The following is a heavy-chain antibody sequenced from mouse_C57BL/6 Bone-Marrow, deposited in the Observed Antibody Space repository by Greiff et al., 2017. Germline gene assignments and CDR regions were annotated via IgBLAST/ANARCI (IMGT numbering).Heavy chain of an antibody. J-gene: IGHJ2*01. D-gene: IGHD1-1*01. CDR3: AREIYYGIDY. Sequence: VQLQQSGPELVKPGASVKISCKASGYTFPDYYINWVKQRPGQGLEWIGWIFPGSGSTSYNEKCKGKATLTVDKSSSTAYMLLSILTSEDSAVYFCAREIYYGIDYWGQGTTLTVSS. CDR1: GYTFPDYY. CDR2: IFPGSGST. V-gene: IGHV1-75*01.